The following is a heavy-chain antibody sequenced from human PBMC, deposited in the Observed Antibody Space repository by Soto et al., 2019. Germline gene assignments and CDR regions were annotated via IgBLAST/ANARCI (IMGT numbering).Heavy chain of an antibody. CDR1: GFTFSSYA. Sequence: GGSLRLSCAASGFTFSSYAMSWVRQAPGKGLEWVSAISGSGGSTYYADSVKGRFTISRDNSKNTLYLQMNSLRAEDTAVYYCAKAFDDKAGSGYYEFDSLDDWGQGTLVTVSS. V-gene: IGHV3-23*01. CDR2: ISGSGGST. CDR3: AKAFDDKAGSGYYEFDSLDD. J-gene: IGHJ4*02. D-gene: IGHD3-3*01.